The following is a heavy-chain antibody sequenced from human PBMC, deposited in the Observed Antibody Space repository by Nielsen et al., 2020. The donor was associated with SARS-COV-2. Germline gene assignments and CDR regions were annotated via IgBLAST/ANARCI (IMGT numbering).Heavy chain of an antibody. Sequence: WIRQPPGKGLEWVGFIRSKAYGGTTEYAASVKGRFTISRDDSKSIAYLQMNSLKTEDTAVYYCTREDYGGNSRLNAFDIWGQGTMVTVSS. J-gene: IGHJ3*02. CDR3: TREDYGGNSRLNAFDI. CDR2: IRSKAYGGTT. D-gene: IGHD4-23*01. V-gene: IGHV3-49*02.